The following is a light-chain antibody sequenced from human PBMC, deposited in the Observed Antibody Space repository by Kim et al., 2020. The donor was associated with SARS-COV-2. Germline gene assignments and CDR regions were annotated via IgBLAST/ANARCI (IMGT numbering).Light chain of an antibody. CDR2: YDS. Sequence: SYELTQPPSVSVAPGKTARITCGGNNIGSKSVHWYQQKPGQSPVLVIYYDSDRPSGIPERFSGSNSGNTATLTISRVEAGDEADYYCQVWARSSGVFGGGTQLTVL. CDR1: NIGSKS. CDR3: QVWARSSGV. J-gene: IGLJ3*02. V-gene: IGLV3-21*04.